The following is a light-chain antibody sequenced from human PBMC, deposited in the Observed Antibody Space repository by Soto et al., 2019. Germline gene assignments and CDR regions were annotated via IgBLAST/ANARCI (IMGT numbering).Light chain of an antibody. CDR3: SSYAGSKVV. Sequence: QSALTQPPSASGSPGQSVTISCTGTSSDVGGYNYVSWYQQHPGKAPKLMIYEVSERPSGVPDRFSGSKSGNTASLTVSGLQAEDEADYYCSSYAGSKVVFGGGTKVTVL. CDR1: SSDVGGYNY. J-gene: IGLJ3*02. CDR2: EVS. V-gene: IGLV2-8*01.